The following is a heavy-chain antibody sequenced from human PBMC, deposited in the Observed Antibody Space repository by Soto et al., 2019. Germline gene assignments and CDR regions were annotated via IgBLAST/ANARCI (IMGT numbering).Heavy chain of an antibody. CDR2: ISGSGDSS. J-gene: IGHJ4*02. Sequence: GGSLRLSCTASGFTFSSFGMAWVRQAPGKGLEWVSAISGSGDSSYYADSVKDRFTISRDNPTNTLYLQMNNLRAEDTAVYYCAKVGIGMFSHKHHFDHWGQGTQVTVSS. D-gene: IGHD2-2*03. V-gene: IGHV3-23*01. CDR3: AKVGIGMFSHKHHFDH. CDR1: GFTFSSFG.